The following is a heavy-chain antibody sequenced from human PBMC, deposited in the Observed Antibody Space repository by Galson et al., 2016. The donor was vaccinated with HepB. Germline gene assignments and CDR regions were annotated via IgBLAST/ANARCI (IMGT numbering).Heavy chain of an antibody. CDR2: IIPIFGTA. J-gene: IGHJ4*02. Sequence: SVKVSCKASGGTFSSYAISWVRQAPGQGLEWMGRIIPIFGTANYAQKFQGRVTITADESTSTAYMELSILRSEDTAGYYCGRGPQVDFYFDCWGQGALVTFSS. CDR1: GGTFSSYA. D-gene: IGHD3-3*01. V-gene: IGHV1-69*13. CDR3: GRGPQVDFYFDC.